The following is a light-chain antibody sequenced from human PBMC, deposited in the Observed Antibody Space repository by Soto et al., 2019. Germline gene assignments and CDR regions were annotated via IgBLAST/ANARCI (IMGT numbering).Light chain of an antibody. CDR2: WAS. Sequence: IVMTQSPDSLAVSLGERATINCTSSQTVLYSSNNKNYLAGYQQKPGQPPKLLIYWASTRESGVHDRFSGSGSGTDFTLTISSLQAEDVAVSYCQQYYDTPPFTVGGGTKVEIK. CDR1: QTVLYSSNNKNY. CDR3: QQYYDTPPFT. V-gene: IGKV4-1*01. J-gene: IGKJ4*01.